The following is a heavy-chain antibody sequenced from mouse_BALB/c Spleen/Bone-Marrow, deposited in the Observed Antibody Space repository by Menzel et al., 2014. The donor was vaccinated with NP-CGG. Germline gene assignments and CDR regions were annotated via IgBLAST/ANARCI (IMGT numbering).Heavy chain of an antibody. CDR1: GYTFTSYW. D-gene: IGHD2-4*01. CDR2: IDPYDSET. Sequence: QVQLQQSGAELVRPGASVKLPCKASGYTFTSYWMNWVKQRPEQGLEWIGRIDPYDSETHYNQKFKDKAILTVGKSSSTAYMQLSSLTSEDSAVYYCARRRGTMITTRDAMDYWGQGTSVTVSS. V-gene: IGHV1-52*01. J-gene: IGHJ4*01. CDR3: ARRRGTMITTRDAMDY.